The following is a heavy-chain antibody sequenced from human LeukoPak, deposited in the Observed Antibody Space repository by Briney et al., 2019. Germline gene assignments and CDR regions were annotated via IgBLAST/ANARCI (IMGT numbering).Heavy chain of an antibody. CDR1: GGPISSYY. D-gene: IGHD3-22*01. CDR2: IYTSGST. Sequence: PSETLSLTCTVSGGPISSYYWSWIRQPAGKGLEWIGRIYTSGSTNYNPSLKSRVTMSVDTSKDQFSLKLSSVTAADTAVYYCARTPPPTYYYDSSGYYGDAFDIWGQGTMVTVSS. V-gene: IGHV4-4*07. CDR3: ARTPPPTYYYDSSGYYGDAFDI. J-gene: IGHJ3*02.